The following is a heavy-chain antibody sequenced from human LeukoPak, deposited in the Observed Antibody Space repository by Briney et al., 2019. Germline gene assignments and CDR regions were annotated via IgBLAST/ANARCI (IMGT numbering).Heavy chain of an antibody. CDR1: GFTFSRYG. Sequence: PGGSLRLSCAASGFTFSRYGMSWVRQVPGKGLEWVGRIKKKGDGGTTDYAAPVKGRFTISRDDSKNMLYLEMSNLKIEDTAVYYCTTVTMVRDYDYWGQGTLVTVSS. CDR2: IKKKGDGGTT. CDR3: TTVTMVRDYDY. J-gene: IGHJ4*02. D-gene: IGHD3-10*01. V-gene: IGHV3-15*01.